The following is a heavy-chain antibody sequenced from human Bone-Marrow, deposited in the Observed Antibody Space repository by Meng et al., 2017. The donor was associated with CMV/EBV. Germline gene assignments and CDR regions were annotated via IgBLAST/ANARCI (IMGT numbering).Heavy chain of an antibody. V-gene: IGHV4-39*01. Sequence: ETLSLTCTVSGGSISSSSYYWGWIRQPPGKGLEWIGSIYYSGSTYYNPSLKSRVTISVDTSKNQFSLKLSSVTAADTAVYYCGFDYGGRELDNWFDPWGQGTLVTVSS. CDR3: GFDYGGRELDNWFDP. CDR1: GGSISSSSYY. D-gene: IGHD4/OR15-4a*01. CDR2: IYYSGST. J-gene: IGHJ5*02.